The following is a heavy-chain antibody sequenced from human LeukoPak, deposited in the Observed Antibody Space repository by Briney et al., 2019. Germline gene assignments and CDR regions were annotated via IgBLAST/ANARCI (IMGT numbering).Heavy chain of an antibody. Sequence: SVKVSCKASGGTFSSYAISWVRQAPGQGLEWMGRIIPILGIANYAQKFQGRVTITADKSTSTAYMELSSLRSEDTAVYYCAREKDCSGGSCYSSGDYYYYYGMDVWGQGTTVTVSS. CDR2: IIPILGIA. J-gene: IGHJ6*02. D-gene: IGHD2-15*01. CDR3: AREKDCSGGSCYSSGDYYYYYGMDV. CDR1: GGTFSSYA. V-gene: IGHV1-69*04.